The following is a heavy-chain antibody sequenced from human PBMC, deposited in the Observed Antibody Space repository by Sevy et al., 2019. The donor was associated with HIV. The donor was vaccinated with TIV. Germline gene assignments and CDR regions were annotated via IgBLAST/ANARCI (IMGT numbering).Heavy chain of an antibody. J-gene: IGHJ1*01. CDR2: ISAYNGNT. D-gene: IGHD6-19*01. CDR3: AREARVGPVAGNVEYFQH. V-gene: IGHV1-18*01. CDR1: GYTFTSYG. Sequence: ASVKVSCKASGYTFTSYGISWVRQAPGQGLEWMGWISAYNGNTNYAQKLQGRVTMTTDTSTSTAYMELRSLRSDDTAVYYCAREARVGPVAGNVEYFQHWGQGTLVTVSS.